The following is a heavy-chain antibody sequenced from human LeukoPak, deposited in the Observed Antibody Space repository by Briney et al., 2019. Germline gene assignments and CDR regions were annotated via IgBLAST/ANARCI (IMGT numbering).Heavy chain of an antibody. CDR2: ISGSSGLT. J-gene: IGHJ4*02. D-gene: IGHD3-22*01. Sequence: GGSLRLSCAASGFTFSNYAMSWVRQAPGRGLEWVSAISGSSGLTYYADSVKGRFTISRDNSKNTLFLQMNSLRAEDTAVYYCARGSTYYDSSGQVPFDYWGQGTLVTVSS. CDR1: GFTFSNYA. CDR3: ARGSTYYDSSGQVPFDY. V-gene: IGHV3-23*01.